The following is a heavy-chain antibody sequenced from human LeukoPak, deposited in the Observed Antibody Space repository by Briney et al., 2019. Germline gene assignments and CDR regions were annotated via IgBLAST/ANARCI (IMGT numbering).Heavy chain of an antibody. V-gene: IGHV3-23*01. J-gene: IGHJ4*02. CDR1: GFTFSSYA. D-gene: IGHD6-25*01. CDR2: LSGSGNTV. Sequence: GGSLRLSCAASGFTFSSYAMTWVCQAPGKGLEWVSALSGSGNTVYYANSVKGRFAISRDNSKNSLSLQMNNLRGEDTALYYCAKFYAPSGGNSGWPWVIDNWGQGTLVTVSP. CDR3: AKFYAPSGGNSGWPWVIDN.